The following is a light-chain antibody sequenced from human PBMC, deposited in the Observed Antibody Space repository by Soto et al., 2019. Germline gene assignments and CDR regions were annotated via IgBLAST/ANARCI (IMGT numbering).Light chain of an antibody. CDR1: QGISNY. J-gene: IGKJ5*01. CDR2: GAS. Sequence: DIQLTQSPSFLSASVGDRVSITCRASQGISNYLAWYLQKPGKAPRLLIFGASTLQSGVPSRFSGSGSGTEFTLTISSLQPEEFATYYCQQLETYPITFGQGTRLEIK. CDR3: QQLETYPIT. V-gene: IGKV1-9*01.